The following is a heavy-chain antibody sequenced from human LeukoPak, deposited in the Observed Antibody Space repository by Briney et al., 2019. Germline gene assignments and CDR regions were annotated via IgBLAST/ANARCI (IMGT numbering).Heavy chain of an antibody. Sequence: RASVKVSCKASGYTFTGYYMHWVRQAPGQGLEWMGWINPNSGGTNYAQKFQGRVTMTRDTSISTVYMELSSLRSEDTAVYYCARGWLTGYYGDGWAFDIWGQGTIVTVSS. V-gene: IGHV1-2*02. CDR3: ARGWLTGYYGDGWAFDI. CDR1: GYTFTGYY. J-gene: IGHJ3*02. D-gene: IGHD3-9*01. CDR2: INPNSGGT.